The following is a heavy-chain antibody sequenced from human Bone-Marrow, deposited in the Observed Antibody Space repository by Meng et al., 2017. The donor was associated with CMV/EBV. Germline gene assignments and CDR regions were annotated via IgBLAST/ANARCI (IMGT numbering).Heavy chain of an antibody. CDR2: INWNSGRM. Sequence: SLKISCTTSGFTFADYAMHWVRQAPGKGLEWVSGINWNSGRMAFADSLEGRFTISRDNAKSSLNLQMNNLRTEDTALYYCVKDSQRLGTYSFDYWGPGPRVTVSS. V-gene: IGHV3-9*01. D-gene: IGHD3-16*01. CDR1: GFTFADYA. CDR3: VKDSQRLGTYSFDY. J-gene: IGHJ4*01.